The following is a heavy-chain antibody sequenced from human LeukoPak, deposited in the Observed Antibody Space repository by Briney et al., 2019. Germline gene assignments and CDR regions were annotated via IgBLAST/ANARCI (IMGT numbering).Heavy chain of an antibody. V-gene: IGHV3-7*01. CDR1: GFTFSTYW. CDR2: IKQDGGEK. Sequence: GVSLRLSCVGSGFTFSTYWMSWVRQAPGKGLEWVANIKQDGGEKYYVDSVKGRFTISRDNAKNSLYLQMNSLRGEDTAVYYCAREYIGEMATLNFDYWGQGTLVTVSS. CDR3: AREYIGEMATLNFDY. D-gene: IGHD5-24*01. J-gene: IGHJ4*02.